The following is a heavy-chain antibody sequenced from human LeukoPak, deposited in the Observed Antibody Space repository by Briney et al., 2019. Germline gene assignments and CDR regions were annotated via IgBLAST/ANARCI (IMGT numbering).Heavy chain of an antibody. D-gene: IGHD3-16*01. CDR3: VRGSTLRHYQY. CDR1: GGSISSSTYY. V-gene: IGHV4-39*01. Sequence: SETLSLTCTVSGGSISSSTYYWGWIRRPPGKGLEWIGSIYYSGSTYYDPSLKSRVTVSVDTSKNQFSLKLSSVTAADTAVYYCVRGSTLRHYQYWGQGTLVTVSS. J-gene: IGHJ4*02. CDR2: IYYSGST.